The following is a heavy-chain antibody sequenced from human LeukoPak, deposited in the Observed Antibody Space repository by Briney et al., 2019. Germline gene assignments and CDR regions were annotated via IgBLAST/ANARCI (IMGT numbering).Heavy chain of an antibody. J-gene: IGHJ4*02. CDR3: ARGSLWFGELLSY. D-gene: IGHD3-10*01. Sequence: SQTLSLTCTVSGGSISSGSYYWSWIRQPAGKGLEWIGRIYTSGSTNYNPSLKSRVTISVDTSKNQFSLKLSSVTAADTAVYYCARGSLWFGELLSYWGQGTLVTVSS. V-gene: IGHV4-61*02. CDR2: IYTSGST. CDR1: GGSISSGSYY.